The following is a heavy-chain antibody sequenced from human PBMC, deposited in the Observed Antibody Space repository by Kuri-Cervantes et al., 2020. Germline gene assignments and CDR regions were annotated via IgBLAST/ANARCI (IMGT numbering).Heavy chain of an antibody. CDR2: INPNNGDT. CDR1: GYTFSNYG. CDR3: ARDLEGSEYPAPFDY. Sequence: ASVKVSCKTSGYTFSNYGISWVRQAPGQGLEWMGWINPNNGDTSYAQKVQGRGTMATDTSTSKAYMELRSLRSDDTAVYYCARDLEGSEYPAPFDYWGQGTLVTVSS. D-gene: IGHD2-15*01. J-gene: IGHJ4*02. V-gene: IGHV1-18*01.